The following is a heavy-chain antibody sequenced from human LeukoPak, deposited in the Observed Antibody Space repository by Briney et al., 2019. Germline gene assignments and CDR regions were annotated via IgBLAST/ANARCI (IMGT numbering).Heavy chain of an antibody. CDR3: ARGTYYYDSSGYSFDY. CDR1: GGSFSGYY. V-gene: IGHV4-34*01. D-gene: IGHD3-22*01. Sequence: PSETLPLTCAVYGGSFSGYYWSWIRQPPGKGLEWIGEINHSGSTNYNPSLKSRVTISVDTSKNQFSLKLSSVTAADTAVYYCARGTYYYDSSGYSFDYWGQGTLVTVSS. CDR2: INHSGST. J-gene: IGHJ4*02.